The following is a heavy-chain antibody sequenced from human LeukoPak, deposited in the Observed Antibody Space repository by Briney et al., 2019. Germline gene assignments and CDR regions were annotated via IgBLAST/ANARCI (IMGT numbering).Heavy chain of an antibody. V-gene: IGHV1-69*04. D-gene: IGHD6-6*01. CDR3: AREVGSSSSLYYYYGMDV. CDR2: IIPILGIA. Sequence: SVKVSCKASGGTFSSYAISWVRQAPGQGLEWMGRIIPILGIANYAQKFQGRVTITADKSTSTAYMELSSLRSEDTAVYYCAREVGSSSSLYYYYGMDVWGQGTTVTVS. J-gene: IGHJ6*02. CDR1: GGTFSSYA.